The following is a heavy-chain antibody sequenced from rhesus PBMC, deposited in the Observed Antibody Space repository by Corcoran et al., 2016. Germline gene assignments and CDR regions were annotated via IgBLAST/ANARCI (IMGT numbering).Heavy chain of an antibody. J-gene: IGHJ5-1*01. D-gene: IGHD3-3*01. CDR2: IYWNNSK. CDR1: GFSISTSGTG. CDR3: ARINYNFWTGYQSCCDV. V-gene: IGHV2-95*01. Sequence: QVTLKESGPALVKPLQTLTLTCTFSGFSISTSGTGVGWIRQPPGKALKWLASIYWNNSKYYSTSLKSRLTIAKDTSKNQVVLTMTNMDHVDTATYYCARINYNFWTGYQSCCDVWGPGVLVTVSS.